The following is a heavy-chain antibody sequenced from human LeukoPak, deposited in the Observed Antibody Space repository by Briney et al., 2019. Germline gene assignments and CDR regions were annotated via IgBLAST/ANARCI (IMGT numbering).Heavy chain of an antibody. CDR2: ISYDGSNK. J-gene: IGHJ3*02. CDR3: ARDRTDIKWLKAFDI. CDR1: GFTFSSYA. D-gene: IGHD6-19*01. Sequence: PGGSLRLSCAASGFTFSSYAMHWVRQAPGKGLEWVAVISYDGSNKYYADSVKGRFTISRDNSKNTLYLQMNSLRAEDTAVYYCARDRTDIKWLKAFDIWGQGTMVTVSS. V-gene: IGHV3-30*14.